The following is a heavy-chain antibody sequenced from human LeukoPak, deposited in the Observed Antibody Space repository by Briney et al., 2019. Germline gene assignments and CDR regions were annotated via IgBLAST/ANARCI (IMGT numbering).Heavy chain of an antibody. CDR1: GFTFSSYS. CDR2: ISSSSSYI. D-gene: IGHD5-12*01. V-gene: IGHV3-21*01. Sequence: PGGSLRLSCAASGFTFSSYSMNWVRQAPGKGLEWVSSISSSSSYIYYADSVKGRFTISRDNAKNSLYLQMNSLRAEDTAVYYCARALRGYGALGYYYMDVWGKGTTVTVSS. CDR3: ARALRGYGALGYYYMDV. J-gene: IGHJ6*03.